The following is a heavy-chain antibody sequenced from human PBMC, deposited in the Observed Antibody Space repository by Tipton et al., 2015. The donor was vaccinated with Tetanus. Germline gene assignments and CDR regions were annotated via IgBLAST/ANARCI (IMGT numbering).Heavy chain of an antibody. Sequence: GSLRLSCAASRFTFSSYAMSWVRQAPGKGLEWVSALSGSGGSTYYADSVKGRFTISRDNSKNTLYLQMNSLRAEDTAVYFCAEDQDYGDYFGVDYWGQGSLVTVSS. CDR3: AEDQDYGDYFGVDY. V-gene: IGHV3-23*01. CDR1: RFTFSSYA. D-gene: IGHD4-17*01. CDR2: LSGSGGST. J-gene: IGHJ4*02.